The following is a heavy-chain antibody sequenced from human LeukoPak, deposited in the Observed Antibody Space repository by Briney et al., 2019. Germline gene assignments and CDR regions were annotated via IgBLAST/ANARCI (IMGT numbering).Heavy chain of an antibody. D-gene: IGHD6-6*01. CDR3: ARVTYSSSAVDY. CDR2: IYHSGST. CDR1: GYSISSGYY. J-gene: IGHJ4*02. Sequence: SETLSLTCTVSGYSISSGYYWGWIRQPPGKGLEWIGSIYHSGSTYYNPSLKSRVTISVDTSKNQFSLKLSSVTAADTAVYYCARVTYSSSAVDYWGQGTLVTVSS. V-gene: IGHV4-38-2*02.